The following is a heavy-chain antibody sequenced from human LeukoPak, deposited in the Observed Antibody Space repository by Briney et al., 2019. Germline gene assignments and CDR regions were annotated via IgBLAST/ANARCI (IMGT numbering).Heavy chain of an antibody. D-gene: IGHD2-2*01. CDR2: INSDGSST. CDR3: ARGTKDLVGITWYYYMDV. V-gene: IGHV3-74*01. CDR1: GFTFSTYW. Sequence: GGSLRLSCAASGFTFSTYWMHWVRQAPGKGLVWVSRINSDGSSTSYADSVKGRFTISRDNAKSTLYLQMNSLRAEDTAVYYCARGTKDLVGITWYYYMDVWGKGTTVTVSS. J-gene: IGHJ6*03.